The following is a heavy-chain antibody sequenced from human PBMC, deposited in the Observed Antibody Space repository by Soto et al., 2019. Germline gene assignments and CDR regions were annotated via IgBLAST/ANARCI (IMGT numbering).Heavy chain of an antibody. CDR3: ARDLGSEQWFFDS. Sequence: SEALSHTCTFSGGSISSGGYYWSWILQHPGKGPEWIGYISYSGSTYYNPSLKSRVTMSVDTSKNQFSLKLTSVTAADTAVYYCARDLGSEQWFFDSWGQGSLVTVYS. J-gene: IGHJ4*02. CDR1: GGSISSGGYY. V-gene: IGHV4-31*03. D-gene: IGHD3-22*01. CDR2: ISYSGST.